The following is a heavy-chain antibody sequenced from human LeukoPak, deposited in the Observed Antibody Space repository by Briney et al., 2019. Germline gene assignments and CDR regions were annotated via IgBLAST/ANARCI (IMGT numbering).Heavy chain of an antibody. CDR1: GVSISGYY. CDR2: IYFSVSTKYNPSGST. D-gene: IGHD1-1*01. Sequence: PSETLSLTCTVSGVSISGYYWSWIRQTPGKGLEWMGYIYFSVSTKYNPSGSTNYSPSLKSRVTISVDTSKNQFSLKLSSVTAADTAVYYCARVNWNGLVDYWGQGTLVTVSS. CDR3: ARVNWNGLVDY. J-gene: IGHJ4*02. V-gene: IGHV4-59*01.